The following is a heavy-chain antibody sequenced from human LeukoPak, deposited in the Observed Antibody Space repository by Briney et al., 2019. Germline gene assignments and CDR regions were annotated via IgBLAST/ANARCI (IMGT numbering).Heavy chain of an antibody. V-gene: IGHV1-3*01. J-gene: IGHJ2*01. Sequence: ASVKVSCKASGYTFTSYGMHWVRQAPGQRLEWMGWINAANGNTKYSQKFQGRVTITRDTSASTAYMELSSLRSEDTAVYYCARDPRFQGYCSSTSCYMAPDWYFELWGRGTLVTVSS. CDR1: GYTFTSYG. CDR2: INAANGNT. CDR3: ARDPRFQGYCSSTSCYMAPDWYFEL. D-gene: IGHD2-2*02.